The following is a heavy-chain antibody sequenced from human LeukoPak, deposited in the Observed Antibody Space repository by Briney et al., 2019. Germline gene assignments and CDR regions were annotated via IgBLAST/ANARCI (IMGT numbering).Heavy chain of an antibody. CDR1: GFTFSGSA. J-gene: IGHJ4*02. D-gene: IGHD3-16*01. V-gene: IGHV3-73*01. CDR3: TTSVPMITFGGVQYGADY. Sequence: GGSLRLSCAASGFTFSGSAMHWVRQASGKGLEWVGRIRSKANNYATAYTASVKGRFTISRDDSKNTVYLQMNSLKTEDTAVYYCTTSVPMITFGGVQYGADYWGQGTLVTVSS. CDR2: IRSKANNYAT.